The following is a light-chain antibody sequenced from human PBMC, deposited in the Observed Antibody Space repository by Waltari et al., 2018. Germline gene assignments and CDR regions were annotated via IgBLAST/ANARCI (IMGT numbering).Light chain of an antibody. CDR3: QSGDSSGNVV. CDR1: ALPKQY. Sequence: SYELTQPPSVSVSPGQTARITCSGDALPKQYAHWYQPKPGQSPVLVIYKDSERPSEIPERFAGASAGATVTLTMSGVQAEDEADYYCQSGDSSGNVVFGGGTKLTVL. V-gene: IGLV3-25*03. J-gene: IGLJ2*01. CDR2: KDS.